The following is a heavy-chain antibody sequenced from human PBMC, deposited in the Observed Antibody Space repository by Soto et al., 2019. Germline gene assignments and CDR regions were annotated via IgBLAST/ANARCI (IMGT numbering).Heavy chain of an antibody. J-gene: IGHJ4*02. D-gene: IGHD3-22*01. Sequence: QVQLVQSGAEVKKPGASVKVSCKASGYTFTSYGISWVRQAPGQGLEWMGWISAYNGNTNYAQKLQGRVTMTTDTSMSTAYMELKSLRSDDTAVYYCARVGVPPGSIAVVIADFDYWGQGTLVTVSS. CDR3: ARVGVPPGSIAVVIADFDY. CDR2: ISAYNGNT. CDR1: GYTFTSYG. V-gene: IGHV1-18*01.